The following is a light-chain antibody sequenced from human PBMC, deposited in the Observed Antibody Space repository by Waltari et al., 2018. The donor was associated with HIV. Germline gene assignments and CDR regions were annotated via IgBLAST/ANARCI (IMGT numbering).Light chain of an antibody. V-gene: IGLV2-11*01. CDR3: CSYAGTYEVV. CDR2: DVS. J-gene: IGLJ2*01. Sequence: QSALTQPRSVSGSPGQSVPISCTGTSSDFGAYKSVSWYKQHPGKAPKFMIYDVSKRPSGVPDRFSGSKSGNTASLTISGLQADDEAIYYCCSYAGTYEVVFGGGTKLTVL. CDR1: SSDFGAYKS.